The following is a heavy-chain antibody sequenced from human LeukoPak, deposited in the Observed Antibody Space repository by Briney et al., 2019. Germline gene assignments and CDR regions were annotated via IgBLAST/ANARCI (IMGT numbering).Heavy chain of an antibody. CDR2: IYYSGST. V-gene: IGHV4-39*07. CDR3: ASFRKSYNWNDFGYYFDY. Sequence: PSETLSLTCTVSGGSISSSSYYWGWIRQPPGKGLEWIGSIYYSGSTYYNPSLKSRVTISVDTSKNQFSLKLSSVTAADTAVYYCASFRKSYNWNDFGYYFDYWGQGTLVTVSS. CDR1: GGSISSSSYY. J-gene: IGHJ4*02. D-gene: IGHD1-1*01.